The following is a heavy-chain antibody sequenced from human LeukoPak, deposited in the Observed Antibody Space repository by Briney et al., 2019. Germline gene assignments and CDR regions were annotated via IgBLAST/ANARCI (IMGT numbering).Heavy chain of an antibody. J-gene: IGHJ6*02. CDR3: ARVGRQWLSYGMDV. CDR2: IYYSGST. V-gene: IGHV4-59*01. D-gene: IGHD3-22*01. Sequence: SETLSLTCTVSGGSISSYYWSWIRQPPGKGLEWIGYIYYSGSTNYNPSLKSRVTISVDTSKNQFSLKLSSVTAADTAVYYCARVGRQWLSYGMDVWGQGTTVTVSS. CDR1: GGSISSYY.